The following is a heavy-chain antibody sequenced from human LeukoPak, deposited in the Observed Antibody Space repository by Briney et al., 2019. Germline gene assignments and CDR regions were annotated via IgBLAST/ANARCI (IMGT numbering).Heavy chain of an antibody. Sequence: SETLSLTCTVSGDSISNYFWSWIRQPPGKGLEWIGYIYYSGSTNYNPSLKSRVTISVDASKNQYSLKLSSVTAADTAVYYCASSTDSSGYSDYWGQGTLVTVPS. CDR2: IYYSGST. CDR1: GDSISNYF. CDR3: ASSTDSSGYSDY. J-gene: IGHJ4*02. D-gene: IGHD3-22*01. V-gene: IGHV4-59*01.